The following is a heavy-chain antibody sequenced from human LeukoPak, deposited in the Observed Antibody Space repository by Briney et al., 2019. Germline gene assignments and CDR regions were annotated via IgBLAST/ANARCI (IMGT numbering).Heavy chain of an antibody. V-gene: IGHV4-59*01. D-gene: IGHD6-6*01. CDR2: IYYSGST. J-gene: IGHJ6*02. CDR1: APSISSYY. CDR3: ARDSSSSDYYYYGMDV. Sequence: SETLSLTCTVSAPSISSYYWSWIRQPPGKGLGWVGYIYYSGSTNYNPSLKSRVTISVDTSKNQFSLKLSSVTAADTAVYYCARDSSSSDYYYYGMDVWGQGTTVTVSS.